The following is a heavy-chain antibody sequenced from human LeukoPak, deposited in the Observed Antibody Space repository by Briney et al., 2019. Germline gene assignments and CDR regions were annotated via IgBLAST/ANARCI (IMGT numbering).Heavy chain of an antibody. V-gene: IGHV3-48*03. D-gene: IGHD6-13*01. CDR2: ISSSGSII. Sequence: PGGSLRLSCAASGLTFSDYEMNWVRQAPGKGLEWVSYISSSGSIIHYGDSVRGRFTISRDNAKSSLYLQMNSLRAEDTAVYFCATKLPGTSHFASWGQGTLVTVSS. CDR3: ATKLPGTSHFAS. J-gene: IGHJ4*02. CDR1: GLTFSDYE.